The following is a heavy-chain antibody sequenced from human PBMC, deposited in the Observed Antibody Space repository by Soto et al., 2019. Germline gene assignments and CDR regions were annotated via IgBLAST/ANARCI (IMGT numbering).Heavy chain of an antibody. CDR2: ISSGGST. CDR3: ARDTFGGAYDFWH. Sequence: EVQLVESGGGLVQPGGSLSLSCAVSGFTVSNFYMTWVRQPPGKGLEWGSVISSGGSTYYADSVKGRFTISRDNSKNTLFLEMNSLRAGDTAVYYCARDTFGGAYDFWHGGQGTLVTVSS. D-gene: IGHD3-3*01. J-gene: IGHJ4*02. CDR1: GFTVSNFY. V-gene: IGHV3-66*01.